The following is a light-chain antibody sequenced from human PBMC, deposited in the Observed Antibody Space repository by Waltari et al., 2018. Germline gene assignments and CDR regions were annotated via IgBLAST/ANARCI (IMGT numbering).Light chain of an antibody. CDR3: QQYNKWPLT. V-gene: IGKV3-15*01. J-gene: IGKJ4*01. CDR2: GAS. Sequence: ETVMTQSPGTLSVSPGDRVSLSCRASQSVSSELAWSQQKPGQTPRLLIYGASTRVTGIPARFSGSGSGTEFTLTISSLQSEDFGVYYCQQYNKWPLTFGGGTKVEIK. CDR1: QSVSSE.